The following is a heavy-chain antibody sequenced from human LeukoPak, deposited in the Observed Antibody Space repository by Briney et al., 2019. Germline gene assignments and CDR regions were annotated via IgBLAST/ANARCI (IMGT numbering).Heavy chain of an antibody. CDR2: ISSSSSYI. D-gene: IGHD3-3*01. CDR1: GFTFSSYS. CDR3: ARAPDDYDFWSGYYTTWRYFDY. Sequence: PGGSRRLSCAASGFTFSSYSMNWVRQAPGKGREWVSSISSSSSYIYYADSVKGRFTISRDNAKNSLYLQMNSLRAEDTAVYYCARAPDDYDFWSGYYTTWRYFDYWGQGTLVTVSS. V-gene: IGHV3-21*01. J-gene: IGHJ4*02.